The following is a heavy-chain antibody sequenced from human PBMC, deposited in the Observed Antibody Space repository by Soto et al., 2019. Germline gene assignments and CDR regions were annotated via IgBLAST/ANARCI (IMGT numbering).Heavy chain of an antibody. CDR3: TTTELLRYFDWFEDPGIDY. D-gene: IGHD3-9*01. CDR2: IKSKTDGGTT. J-gene: IGHJ4*02. Sequence: PGGSLRLSCAASGFTFSNAWMNWVRQAPGKGLEWVGRIKSKTDGGTTDYAAPVKGRFTISRDDSKNTLYLQMNSLKTEDTAVYYCTTTELLRYFDWFEDPGIDYWGQGTLVTVSS. CDR1: GFTFSNAW. V-gene: IGHV3-15*07.